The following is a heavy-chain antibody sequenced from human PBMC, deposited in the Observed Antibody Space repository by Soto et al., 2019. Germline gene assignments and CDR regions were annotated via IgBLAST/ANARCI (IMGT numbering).Heavy chain of an antibody. CDR2: IWYDGSNK. V-gene: IGHV3-33*01. Sequence: GGSLRLSCAASGFTFSSYGMHWVRQAPGKGLEWVAVIWYDGSNKYYADSVKGRFTISRDNSKNTLYLQMNSLRAEDTAVYYCARDSTFRGVIRFDPWGQGTLVTVSS. CDR1: GFTFSSYG. J-gene: IGHJ5*02. CDR3: ARDSTFRGVIRFDP. D-gene: IGHD3-10*01.